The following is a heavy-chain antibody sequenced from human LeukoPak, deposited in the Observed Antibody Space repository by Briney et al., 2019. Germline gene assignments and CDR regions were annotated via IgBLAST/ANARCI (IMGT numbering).Heavy chain of an antibody. D-gene: IGHD5-18*01. CDR1: GFTFSSYA. V-gene: IGHV3-23*01. CDR2: ISGSGGST. J-gene: IGHJ4*02. Sequence: PGGSLRLSCAASGFTFSSYAMSWLRQAPGKGLEWVSAISGSGGSTYYADSVKGRFTISRDNAKNTLYLQMNSLRAEDTAVYYCAKSRRSYGGFDYWGQGTLVTVSS. CDR3: AKSRRSYGGFDY.